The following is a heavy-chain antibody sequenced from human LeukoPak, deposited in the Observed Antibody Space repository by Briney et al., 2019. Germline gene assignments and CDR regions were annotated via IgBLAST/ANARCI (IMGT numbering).Heavy chain of an antibody. Sequence: GASVTVSCTASGYTFTSYGISWVRQAPGQGLEWMGWISGYNGNTNYAQKLQGRVTVTTDTSTSTAYMELRSLRSDDTAVYYCARSSMVRGIIITGKFDYWGQGTLVTVSS. CDR3: ARSSMVRGIIITGKFDY. D-gene: IGHD3-10*01. V-gene: IGHV1-18*04. CDR1: GYTFTSYG. CDR2: ISGYNGNT. J-gene: IGHJ4*02.